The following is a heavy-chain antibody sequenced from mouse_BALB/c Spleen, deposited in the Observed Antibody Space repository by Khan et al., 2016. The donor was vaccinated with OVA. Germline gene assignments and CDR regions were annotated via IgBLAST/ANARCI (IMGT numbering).Heavy chain of an antibody. CDR3: TSHLTGSFAY. J-gene: IGHJ3*01. V-gene: IGHV5-6*01. CDR1: GFTFSNYG. Sequence: EVELVESGGDLVKPGGSLKLSCAASGFTFSNYGMSWVRQTPDKRLEWVATISSDGTYTYYPDSVKGRFTISRNNAKNTLYLLMSSLKSEDTAMYYCTSHLTGSFAYWGQGTLVTVSA. CDR2: ISSDGTYT. D-gene: IGHD4-1*01.